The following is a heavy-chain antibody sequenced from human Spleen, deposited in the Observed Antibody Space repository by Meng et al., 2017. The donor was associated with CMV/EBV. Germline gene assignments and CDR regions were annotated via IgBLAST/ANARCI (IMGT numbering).Heavy chain of an antibody. J-gene: IGHJ4*02. CDR1: GYDCSSYG. Sequence: KASGYDCSSYGITWVRQAPGQGLEWMGWITTYNANTNYAQKFQGRVTMTTDTSTSTAYMELRSLRSDDTAVYYCASSPFGAVTSYLDYWGQGTLVTVSS. CDR3: ASSPFGAVTSYLDY. CDR2: ITTYNANT. V-gene: IGHV1-18*01. D-gene: IGHD3-3*01.